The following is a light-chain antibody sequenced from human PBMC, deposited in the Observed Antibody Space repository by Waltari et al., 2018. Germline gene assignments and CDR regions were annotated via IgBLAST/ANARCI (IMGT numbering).Light chain of an antibody. V-gene: IGLV2-23*02. CDR3: CSYAGSSTFDV. J-gene: IGLJ1*01. CDR1: SNDIGSYNL. Sequence: QSALTQPASVSGSPGQSITISCTGTSNDIGSYNLVSWYQQHPGKAPPLIIFEVAKRPSVVSSRFAGSKSGNIASLTISGLQAEDEADYYCCSYAGSSTFDVFGTGTKVTV. CDR2: EVA.